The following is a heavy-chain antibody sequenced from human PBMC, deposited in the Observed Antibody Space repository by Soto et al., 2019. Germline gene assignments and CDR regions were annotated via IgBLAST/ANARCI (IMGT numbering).Heavy chain of an antibody. CDR1: GFTFSGFD. CDR3: ARGQEVGAHFFDS. CDR2: IGTAGDT. V-gene: IGHV3-13*01. J-gene: IGHJ4*02. Sequence: GGSLRLSCEASGFTFSGFDMHWVRQPTGKGLEWVSTIGTAGDTYYAVSAKGRFAISRDNAKNSLSLQMNSLRAGDTAVYFCARGQEVGAHFFDSWGQGTQVTVSS. D-gene: IGHD2-15*01.